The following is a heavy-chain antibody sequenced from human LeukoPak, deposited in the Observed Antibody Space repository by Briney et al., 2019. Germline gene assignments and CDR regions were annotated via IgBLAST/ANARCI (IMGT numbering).Heavy chain of an antibody. CDR2: TIPIFGTA. J-gene: IGHJ4*02. Sequence: GSSVKVSCKASGGTFISYAISWVRQAPGQGLEWMGGTIPIFGTANYAQKFQGRVTITADESTSTAYMELSSLRSEDTAVYYCARELDGPEGGYYFDYWGQGTLVTVSS. V-gene: IGHV1-69*01. CDR1: GGTFISYA. CDR3: ARELDGPEGGYYFDY. D-gene: IGHD1-1*01.